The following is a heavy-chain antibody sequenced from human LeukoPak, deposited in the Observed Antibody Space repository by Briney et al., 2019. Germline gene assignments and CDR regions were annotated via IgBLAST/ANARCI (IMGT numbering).Heavy chain of an antibody. V-gene: IGHV3-23*05. D-gene: IGHD6-6*01. J-gene: IGHJ2*01. CDR3: ARRQHVNWGFDL. CDR1: GFTFSTYA. Sequence: PGGSLRLSCAVSGFTFSTYAMSWVRQAPGEGLEWLSVFYRTTGQFYADSVKGRFIISRHDSNNTLSLQMNSLRPEDTAVYYCARRQHVNWGFDLWGRGTLVTVSS. CDR2: FYRTTGQ.